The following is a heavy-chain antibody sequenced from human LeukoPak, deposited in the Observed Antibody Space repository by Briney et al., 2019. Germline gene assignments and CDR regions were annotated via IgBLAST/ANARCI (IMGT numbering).Heavy chain of an antibody. CDR3: ARATNTYSSGRPYYYYGMDV. CDR2: ISYDGSNK. J-gene: IGHJ6*02. CDR1: GFTFTDYY. Sequence: GGSLRLSCATSGFTFTDYYMSWIRQAPGKGLEWVAVISYDGSNKYYADSVKGRFTISRDNSKNTLYLQVNSLRAEDTAVYYCARATNTYSSGRPYYYYGMDVWGQGTTVTVSS. V-gene: IGHV3-30-3*01. D-gene: IGHD6-19*01.